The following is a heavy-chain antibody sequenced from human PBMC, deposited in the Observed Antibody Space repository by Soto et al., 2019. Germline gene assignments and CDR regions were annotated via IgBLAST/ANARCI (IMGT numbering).Heavy chain of an antibody. CDR3: ATLTKYDILTGFYPC. D-gene: IGHD3-9*01. J-gene: IGHJ4*02. Sequence: GGSLRLSCAASGFTFSGSAMHWVRQASGKGLEWVGRIRSKANSYATAYAASVKGRFTISRDDSKNTAYLQMNSLKTEDTAVYYCATLTKYDILTGFYPCWGQGTLVTVSS. CDR1: GFTFSGSA. CDR2: IRSKANSYAT. V-gene: IGHV3-73*01.